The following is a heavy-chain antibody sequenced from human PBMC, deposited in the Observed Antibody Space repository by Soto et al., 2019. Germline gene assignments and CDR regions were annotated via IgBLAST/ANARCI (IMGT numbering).Heavy chain of an antibody. CDR2: ISGSGGST. D-gene: IGHD6-6*01. J-gene: IGHJ6*02. V-gene: IGHV3-23*01. Sequence: GGSLRLSCAASGFTFSSYAMSWVRQAPGKGLEWVSAISGSGGSTYYADSVKGRFTISRDNSKNTLYLQMNSLRAEDTALYYCAKWGGEYSSSYYYYYGMDVWGQGTTVTVSS. CDR1: GFTFSSYA. CDR3: AKWGGEYSSSYYYYYGMDV.